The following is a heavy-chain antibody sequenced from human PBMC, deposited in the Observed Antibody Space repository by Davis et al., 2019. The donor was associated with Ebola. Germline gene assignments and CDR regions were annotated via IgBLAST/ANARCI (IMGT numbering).Heavy chain of an antibody. V-gene: IGHV5-10-1*01. CDR2: IDPSDSYT. CDR1: GYSFTSCW. Sequence: GESLKISCKGSGYSFTSCWISWVRQMPGKGLEWMGRIDPSDSYTKYSPSFQGHVTISADKSISTAYLQWSSLKASDTAMYYCASQWEQYYLDYWGQGTLVTVSS. D-gene: IGHD1-26*01. J-gene: IGHJ4*02. CDR3: ASQWEQYYLDY.